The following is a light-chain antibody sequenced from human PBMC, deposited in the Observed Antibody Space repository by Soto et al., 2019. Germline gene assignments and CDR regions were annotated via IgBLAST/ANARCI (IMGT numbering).Light chain of an antibody. V-gene: IGLV2-14*03. J-gene: IGLJ3*02. CDR2: DVS. CDR3: SSYGGVSAPVL. Sequence: QADLTQPASVSGSPGQSITISCTGTSSDVGGYNYVSWYQHHPGKVPKLMIYDVSHRPSGVSNRFSGSKSGNTASLTISGLQAEDEADYYCSSYGGVSAPVLFGGGTKLTVL. CDR1: SSDVGGYNY.